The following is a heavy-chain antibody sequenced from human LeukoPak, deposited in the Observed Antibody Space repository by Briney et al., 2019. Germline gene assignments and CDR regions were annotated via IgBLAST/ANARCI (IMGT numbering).Heavy chain of an antibody. J-gene: IGHJ4*02. CDR1: GGSISSSSYY. CDR2: IYYSGST. V-gene: IGHV4-39*07. CDR3: ARTGNWAPDY. Sequence: SSETLSLTCTVSGGSISSSSYYWGWIRQPPGKGLEWIGSIYYSGSTYYNPSLKSRVTISVDTSKNQFSLKLSSVTAADTAVYYCARTGNWAPDYWGQGTLVTVSS. D-gene: IGHD1-14*01.